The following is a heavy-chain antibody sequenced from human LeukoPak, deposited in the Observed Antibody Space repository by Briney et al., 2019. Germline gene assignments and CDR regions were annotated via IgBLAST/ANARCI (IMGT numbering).Heavy chain of an antibody. V-gene: IGHV4-34*01. D-gene: IGHD2-15*01. J-gene: IGHJ5*02. CDR3: ARHLSYIGFDP. CDR1: GGSFSGYY. CDR2: INHSGST. Sequence: PSETLSLTCAVYGGSFSGYYWSWIRQPPGKGLEWIGEINHSGSTNYNPSLKSRVTISVDTSKNQFSLKLSSVTAADTAVYYCARHLSYIGFDPWGQGTLVTVSS.